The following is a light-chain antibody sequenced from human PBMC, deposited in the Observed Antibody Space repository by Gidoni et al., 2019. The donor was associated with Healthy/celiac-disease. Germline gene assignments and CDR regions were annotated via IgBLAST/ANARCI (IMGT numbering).Light chain of an antibody. Sequence: PKPIIYNVNTQPSGVPDRFSGSKSGNTASMTISGLQAEDEADYYCCSHNREVFGGGTKLTVL. CDR2: NVN. V-gene: IGLV2-11*01. CDR3: CSHNREV. J-gene: IGLJ2*01.